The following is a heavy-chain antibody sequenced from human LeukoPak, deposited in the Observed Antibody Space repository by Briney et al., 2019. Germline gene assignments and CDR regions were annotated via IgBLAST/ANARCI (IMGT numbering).Heavy chain of an antibody. CDR2: ISWNSGSI. V-gene: IGHV3-9*01. CDR3: AKDRYDILTGYPDY. J-gene: IGHJ4*02. D-gene: IGHD3-9*01. Sequence: GGSLRLSCAASGFTFSSYHMNWVRQAPGKGLEWVSGISWNSGSIGYADSVKGRFTISRDNAKNSLYLQMNSLRAEDTALYYCAKDRYDILTGYPDYWGQGTLVTVSS. CDR1: GFTFSSYH.